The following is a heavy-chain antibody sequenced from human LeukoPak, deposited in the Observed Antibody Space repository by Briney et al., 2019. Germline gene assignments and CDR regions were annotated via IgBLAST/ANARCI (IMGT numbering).Heavy chain of an antibody. CDR1: GFPFDLFG. CDR3: ATDFNIYGDQNVGVH. Sequence: GGSLRLSCEVSGFPFDLFGMHWVRQAPGKGLEWVAVVSFTGNDQYYSDSVKGRFTISRDNSQNMLYLQMNSLRPEDTAVYYCATDFNIYGDQNVGVHWGQGSLVAVSS. V-gene: IGHV3-30*03. D-gene: IGHD3-3*02. J-gene: IGHJ4*02. CDR2: VSFTGNDQ.